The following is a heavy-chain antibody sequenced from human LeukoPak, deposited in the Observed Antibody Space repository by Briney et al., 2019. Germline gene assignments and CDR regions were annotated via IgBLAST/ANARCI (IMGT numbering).Heavy chain of an antibody. Sequence: GGSLRLSCAASGFTFSSYAMSWVRQAPGKGLEWVSAISGSGGSTYYADSVKGRFTISRDNSKNTLYLQMNSLRAEDTAVYYCARPFSPELGFDAFDIWGQGTMVTVSS. V-gene: IGHV3-23*01. J-gene: IGHJ3*02. D-gene: IGHD7-27*01. CDR2: ISGSGGST. CDR3: ARPFSPELGFDAFDI. CDR1: GFTFSSYA.